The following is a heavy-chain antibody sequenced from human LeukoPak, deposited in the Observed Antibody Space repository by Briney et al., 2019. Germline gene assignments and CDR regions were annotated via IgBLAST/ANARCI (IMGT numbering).Heavy chain of an antibody. CDR3: AKPSSSSWYRGAFDI. CDR2: ISGSGGST. J-gene: IGHJ3*02. Sequence: GGSLRLSCAASGFTFSNYAMSWVRQAPGKGLEWVSAISGSGGSTYYADSVKGRFTISRDNSKNTLYLQMNSLRAEDTAVYYCAKPSSSSWYRGAFDIWGQGTMVTVSS. D-gene: IGHD6-13*01. V-gene: IGHV3-23*01. CDR1: GFTFSNYA.